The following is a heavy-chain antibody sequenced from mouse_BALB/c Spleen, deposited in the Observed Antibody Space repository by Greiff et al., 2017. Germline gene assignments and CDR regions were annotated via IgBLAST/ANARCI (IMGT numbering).Heavy chain of an antibody. CDR3: ARGDFTGTWFAY. CDR1: GYTFTSYW. V-gene: IGHV1-7*01. J-gene: IGHJ3*01. CDR2: INPSTGYT. Sequence: VKLMESGAELAKPGASVKMSCKASGYTFTSYWMHWVKQRPGQGLEWIGYINPSTGYTEYNQKFKDKATLTADKSSSTAYMQLSSLTSEDSAVYYCARGDFTGTWFAYWGQGTLVTVSA. D-gene: IGHD4-1*01.